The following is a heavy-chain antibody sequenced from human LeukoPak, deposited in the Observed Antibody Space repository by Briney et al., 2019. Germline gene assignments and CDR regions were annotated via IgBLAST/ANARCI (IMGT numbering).Heavy chain of an antibody. CDR1: GGSISSGGYY. D-gene: IGHD1-26*01. V-gene: IGHV4-31*03. CDR2: IYYSGST. CDR3: ARDKVGVGATTV. Sequence: SQTLSLTCTVSGGSISSGGYYWSWIRQHPGKGLEWIGYIYYSGSTYYNPSLKSRVTISVDTSKNQFSLKLSSVTAADTAVYYWARDKVGVGATTVWGQGTMVTVSS. J-gene: IGHJ3*01.